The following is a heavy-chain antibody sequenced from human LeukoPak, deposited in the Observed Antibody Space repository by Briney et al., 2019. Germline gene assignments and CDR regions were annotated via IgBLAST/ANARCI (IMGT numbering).Heavy chain of an antibody. CDR1: GFTFSSYS. CDR3: ARHRAASDY. CDR2: ITEDSSYI. D-gene: IGHD6-25*01. J-gene: IGHJ4*02. V-gene: IGHV3-21*01. Sequence: GGSLRLSCVASGFTFSSYSMNWVRQAPGKGLEWVSSITEDSSYIYYADSVKGRFTISRDNAKNSLSLQMNSLRAEDTAVYYCARHRAASDYWGQGTLVTVSS.